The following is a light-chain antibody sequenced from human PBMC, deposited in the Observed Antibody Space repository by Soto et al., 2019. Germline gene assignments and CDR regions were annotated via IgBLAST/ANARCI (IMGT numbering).Light chain of an antibody. Sequence: QSVLTQPPSASGSPGQSVTISCTGTSSDVGGYNFVSWYQHHPGKAPKLMIYEVTKRPSGLPDRFSGSKSGNTASLTVSGLQAEDEADYYCSSYADSINYVFGTGTKATVL. CDR2: EVT. CDR3: SSYADSINYV. V-gene: IGLV2-8*01. J-gene: IGLJ1*01. CDR1: SSDVGGYNF.